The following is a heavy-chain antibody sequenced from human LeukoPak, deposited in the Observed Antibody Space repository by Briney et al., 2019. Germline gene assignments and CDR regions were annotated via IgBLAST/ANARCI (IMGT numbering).Heavy chain of an antibody. V-gene: IGHV4-31*03. Sequence: SETLSLTCTVSGGSISSGGYYWSWIRQHPGKGLEWIGYIYYSGSTYYNPSLKSRVTISVDTSKNQFSLKLSSVTAADTAVYYCGGGDYQYFDFWGQGTLVTVSS. CDR1: GGSISSGGYY. J-gene: IGHJ4*02. CDR2: IYYSGST. D-gene: IGHD4-17*01. CDR3: GGGDYQYFDF.